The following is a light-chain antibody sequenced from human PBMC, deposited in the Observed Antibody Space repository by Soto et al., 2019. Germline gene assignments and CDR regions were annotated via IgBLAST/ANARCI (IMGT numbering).Light chain of an antibody. V-gene: IGKV1-39*01. Sequence: QMTHSASSLSASVGDRVTLTCRTSQSVSIYVNWYQQKPGKAPILLIYASSSLQSGVPSRFSGSGSGTDFTLTISSLEPEDFAAYYCQQSYSTPTFGQGTKVDIK. CDR1: QSVSIY. J-gene: IGKJ2*01. CDR2: ASS. CDR3: QQSYSTPT.